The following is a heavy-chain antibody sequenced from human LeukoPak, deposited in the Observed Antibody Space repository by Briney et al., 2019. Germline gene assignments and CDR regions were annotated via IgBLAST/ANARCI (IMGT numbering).Heavy chain of an antibody. CDR1: GFTFSNAW. D-gene: IGHD3-3*01. CDR3: ALEFGQATDY. Sequence: GGSLRLSCAASGFTFSNAWMTWVRQAPGQGLEWVGRIKSKTDGATTDYAATVKDRFIISRDDSKRMLYLQMNSLKTEDTAMYYCALEFGQATDYWGQGTLVTVSS. J-gene: IGHJ4*02. V-gene: IGHV3-15*01. CDR2: IKSKTDGATT.